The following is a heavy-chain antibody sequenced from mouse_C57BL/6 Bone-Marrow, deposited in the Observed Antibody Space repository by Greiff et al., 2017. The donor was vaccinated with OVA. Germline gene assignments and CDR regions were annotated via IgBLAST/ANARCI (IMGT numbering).Heavy chain of an antibody. D-gene: IGHD1-1*01. V-gene: IGHV1-18*01. CDR2: INPNNGGT. Sequence: EVQLQQSGPELVKPGASVKIPCKASGYTFTDYNMDWVKQSHGKSLEWIGDINPNNGGTIYNQKFKGKATLTVDKSSSTAYMELRSLTSEDTAVYYCARDYVSSYRYAMDYWGQGTSVTVSS. CDR1: GYTFTDYN. CDR3: ARDYVSSYRYAMDY. J-gene: IGHJ4*01.